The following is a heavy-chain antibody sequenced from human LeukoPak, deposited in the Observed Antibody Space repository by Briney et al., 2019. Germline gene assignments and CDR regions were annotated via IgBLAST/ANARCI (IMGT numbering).Heavy chain of an antibody. CDR2: INWNGGST. CDR1: GFTFDDYG. D-gene: IGHD3-3*01. Sequence: GGSLRLSCAASGFTFDDYGMSWVRQAPGKGREWVSGINWNGGSTGYADSVKGRFTISRDNAKNSLYLQMNSLRAEDTALYYCARDGWGRYDFWSGYLYWGQGTLVTVSS. V-gene: IGHV3-20*04. CDR3: ARDGWGRYDFWSGYLY. J-gene: IGHJ4*02.